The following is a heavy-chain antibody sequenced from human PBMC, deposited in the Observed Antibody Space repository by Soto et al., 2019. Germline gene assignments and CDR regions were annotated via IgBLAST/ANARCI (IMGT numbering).Heavy chain of an antibody. D-gene: IGHD1-26*01. Sequence: PSLTCTVSGGSISSSSYYWGWIRQPPGKGLEWIGSIYYSGSTYYNPSLKSRVTISVDTSKNQFSLKLSSVTAADTAVYYCARLVLDSGSYDYWGQGTLVTVSS. V-gene: IGHV4-39*01. CDR3: ARLVLDSGSYDY. CDR1: GGSISSSSYY. CDR2: IYYSGST. J-gene: IGHJ4*02.